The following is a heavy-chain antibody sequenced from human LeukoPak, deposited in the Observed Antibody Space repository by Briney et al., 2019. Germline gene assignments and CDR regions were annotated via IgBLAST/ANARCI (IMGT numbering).Heavy chain of an antibody. D-gene: IGHD7-27*01. V-gene: IGHV3-30*18. J-gene: IGHJ4*02. CDR1: GFTFSSYG. CDR2: ISYDGSNK. CDR3: AKDNWGWTKLSYFDY. Sequence: GRSLRLSCAASGFTFSSYGVHWVRQAPGKGLEWVAVISYDGSNKYYADSVKGRFTISRDNSKNTLYLQMNSLRAEDTAVYYCAKDNWGWTKLSYFDYWGQGTLVTVSS.